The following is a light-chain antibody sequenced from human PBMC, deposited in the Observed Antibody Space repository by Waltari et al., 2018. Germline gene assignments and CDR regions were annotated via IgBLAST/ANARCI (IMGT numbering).Light chain of an antibody. J-gene: IGKJ2*01. CDR3: MQALQTPYT. CDR2: LGS. CDR1: QSLLHSNGYKY. Sequence: DIVMTQSPLSLPVTPGEPAYISCRTSQSLLHSNGYKYLDWYLQKPGQSPQLLIYLGSNRASGVPDRFSGSGSGTDFTLKISRVEAEDVGVYYCMQALQTPYTFGQGTKLEIK. V-gene: IGKV2-28*01.